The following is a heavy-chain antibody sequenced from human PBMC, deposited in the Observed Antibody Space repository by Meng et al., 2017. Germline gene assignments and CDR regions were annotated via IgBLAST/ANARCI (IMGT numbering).Heavy chain of an antibody. V-gene: IGHV1-2*02. J-gene: IGHJ3*02. CDR1: GYTFTGYY. CDR3: ARGLRYFDWLSSDAFDI. Sequence: ASVKVSCKASGYTFTGYYMHWVRQAPGQGLAWMGWISPNSGGTNYAQKFQGRVTMTRDTSISTAYMELSRLRSDDTAVYYCARGLRYFDWLSSDAFDIWGQGTMVTVSS. CDR2: ISPNSGGT. D-gene: IGHD3-9*01.